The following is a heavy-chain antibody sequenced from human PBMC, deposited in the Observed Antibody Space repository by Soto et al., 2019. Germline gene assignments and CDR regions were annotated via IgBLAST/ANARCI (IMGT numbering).Heavy chain of an antibody. D-gene: IGHD1-1*01. J-gene: IGHJ4*02. Sequence: QVQLQESGPGLVKPSGTLSLTCAVSGGSVSSNHWWCWVRQPPGKGLEWLGQIYHTGSTSYNQSLKSRVSTSIDMSKNQFSLGLNSVTAADTAVYYCARGFPTSSEDYWGQGTLVTVSS. CDR1: GGSVSSNHW. V-gene: IGHV4-4*02. CDR3: ARGFPTSSEDY. CDR2: IYHTGST.